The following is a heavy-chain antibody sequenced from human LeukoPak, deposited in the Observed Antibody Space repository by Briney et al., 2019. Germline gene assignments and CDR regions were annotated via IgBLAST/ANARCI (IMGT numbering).Heavy chain of an antibody. D-gene: IGHD3-10*01. V-gene: IGHV3-48*03. J-gene: IGHJ4*02. Sequence: PGGSLRLSCAASGFTFSSYEMNWVRQAPGKGPEWVSYISSSGSTIYYADSVKGRFTISRDNAKNSLYLQMNSLRAEDTAVYYCARDGGYGPQGYYGSGSYYKNYFDYWGQGTLVTVSS. CDR1: GFTFSSYE. CDR3: ARDGGYGPQGYYGSGSYYKNYFDY. CDR2: ISSSGSTI.